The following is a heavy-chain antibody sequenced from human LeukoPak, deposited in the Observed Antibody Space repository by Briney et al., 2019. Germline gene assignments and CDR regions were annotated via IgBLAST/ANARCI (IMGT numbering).Heavy chain of an antibody. D-gene: IGHD4-17*01. CDR2: INSDGSRT. J-gene: IGHJ4*02. V-gene: IGHV3-74*01. CDR3: ARDANDYGDYVSVFDY. CDR1: GFTFSSYW. Sequence: GGSLRLSCAASGFTFSSYWMHWVRQAPGKGLVWVSHINSDGSRTNFADSVKGRFTISRDNAKNTLYLQMNSLRAEDTAVYYCARDANDYGDYVSVFDYWGQGTLVTVSS.